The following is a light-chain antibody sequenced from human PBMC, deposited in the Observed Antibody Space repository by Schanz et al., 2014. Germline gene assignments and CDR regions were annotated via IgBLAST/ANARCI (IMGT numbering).Light chain of an antibody. CDR2: DVT. V-gene: IGLV2-8*01. J-gene: IGLJ2*01. CDR1: SSDIGRYNY. Sequence: QSALTQPPSASGSPGQSVTISCTGTSSDIGRYNYVSWYQHHPGKAPKLLIYDVTKRPSGVPDRFSGSKSGNTASLTVSGLQAEDEADYYCSSYRSSNTVVFGGGTKLTVL. CDR3: SSYRSSNTVV.